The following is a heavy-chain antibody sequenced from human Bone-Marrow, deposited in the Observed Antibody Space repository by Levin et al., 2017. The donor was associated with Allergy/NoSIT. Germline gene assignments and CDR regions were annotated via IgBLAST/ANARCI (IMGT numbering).Heavy chain of an antibody. CDR3: AKVAASVSKGYRYDLYAMDF. J-gene: IGHJ6*02. Sequence: GGSLRLSCAASGFTFSSYGMHWVRQAPGKGLEWVAVISYDGNNKYYADSVRGRFTISRANSKDTLFLQLDSLRPEDTAVYYCAKVAASVSKGYRYDLYAMDFWGLGTTVTVSS. D-gene: IGHD5-24*01. CDR1: GFTFSSYG. CDR2: ISYDGNNK. V-gene: IGHV3-30*18.